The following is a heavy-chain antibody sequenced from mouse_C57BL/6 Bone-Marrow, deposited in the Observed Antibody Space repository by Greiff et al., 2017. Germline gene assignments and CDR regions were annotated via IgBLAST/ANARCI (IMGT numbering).Heavy chain of an antibody. Sequence: DVKLQESGPGLVKPSQSLSLTCSVSGYSITSGYYWYWIRQFPGNKLEWMGYISYDGSNNYNPSLNNRISITLDTSKNQFFLKLNSVTTEDTATYYCADYGRDYAMDYWGQGTSVTVSS. V-gene: IGHV3-6*01. CDR1: GYSITSGYY. J-gene: IGHJ4*01. CDR2: ISYDGSN. CDR3: ADYGRDYAMDY. D-gene: IGHD1-1*01.